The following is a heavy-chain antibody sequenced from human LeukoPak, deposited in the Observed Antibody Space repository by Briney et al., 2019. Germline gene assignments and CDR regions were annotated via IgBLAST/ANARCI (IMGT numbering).Heavy chain of an antibody. CDR1: GASISSGRNY. CDR2: MYYSGRT. CDR3: AREGGFHSPAGI. V-gene: IGHV4-39*02. D-gene: IGHD1-26*01. Sequence: SETLSLTCTVSGASISSGRNYWGWIRQPPGKGLEWIASMYYSGRTDYNPSLKSRVTISVDTSKNQFSLKLSSVTAADTAVYYCAREGGFHSPAGIWGQGTMVTVSS. J-gene: IGHJ3*02.